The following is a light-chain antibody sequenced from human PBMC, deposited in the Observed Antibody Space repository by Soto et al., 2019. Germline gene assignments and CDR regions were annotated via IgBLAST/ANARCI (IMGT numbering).Light chain of an antibody. CDR3: SSHGGINNVV. Sequence: QSALTQPPSASGSPGQSVTISCTGTSNDIGGYNYVSWYQHHPGKAPKLMIYEVTKRPSGVPDRFSGSKSANTASLTVSGLQAEDEAVYYCSSHGGINNVVFGGGTKLTVL. CDR1: SNDIGGYNY. V-gene: IGLV2-8*01. J-gene: IGLJ3*02. CDR2: EVT.